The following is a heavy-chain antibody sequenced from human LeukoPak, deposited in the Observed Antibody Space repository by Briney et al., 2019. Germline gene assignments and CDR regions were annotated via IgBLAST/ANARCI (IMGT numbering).Heavy chain of an antibody. CDR2: INPSGGST. CDR3: ARGVFGELENLMFQH. D-gene: IGHD3-10*02. V-gene: IGHV1-46*01. Sequence: ASVTLSCKASGYTFTSYYIHWVRQAPGQGLEWMGIINPSGGSTSYPQKFQDGVTMTRDTSTSTVYMELSSLKSVDTAIYYCARGVFGELENLMFQHRGQGTPVTVSS. CDR1: GYTFTSYY. J-gene: IGHJ1*01.